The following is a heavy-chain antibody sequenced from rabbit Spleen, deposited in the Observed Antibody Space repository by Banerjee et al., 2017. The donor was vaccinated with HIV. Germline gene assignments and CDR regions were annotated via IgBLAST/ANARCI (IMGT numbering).Heavy chain of an antibody. V-gene: IGHV1S47*01. Sequence: QEQLVESGGGLVQPGGSLKLSCKASGFDFSNYGVSWVRQAPGKGLEWIGYIEPIFGNTYYANWVNGRFTISSHNAQNTLYLQLSSLTAADTATYFCVRDQAGDVDYGPYYLNLWGPGTLVTV. J-gene: IGHJ4*01. D-gene: IGHD2-1*01. CDR1: GFDFSNYG. CDR3: VRDQAGDVDYGPYYLNL. CDR2: IEPIFGNT.